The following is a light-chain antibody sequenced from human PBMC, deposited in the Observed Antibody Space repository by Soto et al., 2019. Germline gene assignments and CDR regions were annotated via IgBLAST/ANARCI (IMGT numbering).Light chain of an antibody. V-gene: IGKV3-20*01. Sequence: EIVWSPSPATLSLSQGERAPLSCVASQSVSSNYLAWYQQRPGQAPRLLIYRASTRATGVPARFSGSGSGTDFTLTISRLEPEDFAVYYCHQDGSSPWTVGQGTKVEI. CDR2: RAS. J-gene: IGKJ1*01. CDR3: HQDGSSPWT. CDR1: QSVSSNY.